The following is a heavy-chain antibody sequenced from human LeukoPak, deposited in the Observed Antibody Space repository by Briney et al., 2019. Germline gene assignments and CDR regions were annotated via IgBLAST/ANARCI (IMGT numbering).Heavy chain of an antibody. J-gene: IGHJ6*03. CDR2: ISGYNGNT. CDR1: GYTFTSYG. CDR3: ARSADRVVRGAPPYYYYYVDV. V-gene: IGHV1-18*01. D-gene: IGHD3-10*01. Sequence: ASVKVSCKTSGYTFTSYGVSWVRQAPGQGLEWMGWISGYNGNTNYAQKYRGRVTMTTDTSTSTVYMELRSLRSDDTAVYYCARSADRVVRGAPPYYYYYVDVWGKGTTVTVSS.